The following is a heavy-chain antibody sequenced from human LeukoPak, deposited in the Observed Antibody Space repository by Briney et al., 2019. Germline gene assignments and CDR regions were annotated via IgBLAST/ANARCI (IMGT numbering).Heavy chain of an antibody. CDR3: ARDEEGDCGGDCYNWFAP. CDR2: IYPIFGTD. V-gene: IGHV1-69*06. D-gene: IGHD2-21*02. J-gene: IGHJ5*02. CDR1: GGTFSSHF. Sequence: ASVKVSCKASGGTFSSHFISWVRQAPGQGLEWMGGIYPIFGTDHYAQKFQDRVTITADISTNTVYMELSNLRSEDTAMYYCARDEEGDCGGDCYNWFAPWGQGTLVTVSS.